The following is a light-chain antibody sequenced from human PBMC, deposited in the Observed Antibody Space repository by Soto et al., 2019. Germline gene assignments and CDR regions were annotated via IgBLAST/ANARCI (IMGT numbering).Light chain of an antibody. CDR3: QQSYSAPYT. J-gene: IGKJ2*01. Sequence: DIQMTQSPSSLSASVGDRVTITCRASQTITNYLNWYRQKPGKAPNVLIYGASNLQSGVPSRFSGSGSGTDFTLTINSLQPEDFATYYCQQSYSAPYTFGQGTNLEIK. CDR2: GAS. V-gene: IGKV1-39*01. CDR1: QTITNY.